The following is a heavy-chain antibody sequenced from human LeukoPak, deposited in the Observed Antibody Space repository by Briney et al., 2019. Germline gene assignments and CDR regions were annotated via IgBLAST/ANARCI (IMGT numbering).Heavy chain of an antibody. CDR3: ANSGFTMVRGVIPHPFDY. CDR2: ISYDGSNK. D-gene: IGHD3-10*01. Sequence: GRSLRLSCAASGFTFSSYGMHWVRQAPGKGLEWVAVISYDGSNKYYADSVKGRFTISRDNSKNTLYLQMNSLRAEDTAVYYCANSGFTMVRGVIPHPFDYWGQGTLVTVSS. CDR1: GFTFSSYG. J-gene: IGHJ4*02. V-gene: IGHV3-30*18.